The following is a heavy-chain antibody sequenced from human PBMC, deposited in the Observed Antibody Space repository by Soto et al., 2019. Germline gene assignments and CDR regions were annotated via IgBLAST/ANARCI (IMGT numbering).Heavy chain of an antibody. CDR2: IYYSGST. Sequence: SETLSLTCAVSGGSISSGGYSWSWIRQPPGKGLEWIGCIYYSGSTYYNPSFKSRVTISVDTSKNQFSLKLNSMTATDTAVYFCARNSTKSDPRDGKKHDFFDYWGLGTLVTVSS. D-gene: IGHD1-1*01. CDR1: GGSISSGGYS. J-gene: IGHJ4*02. V-gene: IGHV4-30-2*03. CDR3: ARNSTKSDPRDGKKHDFFDY.